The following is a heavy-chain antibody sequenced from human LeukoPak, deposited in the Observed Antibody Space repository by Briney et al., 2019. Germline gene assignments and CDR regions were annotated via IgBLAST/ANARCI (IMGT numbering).Heavy chain of an antibody. V-gene: IGHV4-61*01. CDR3: ARGRIQRVLNY. CDR1: GGSISSGNYY. Sequence: SETLSLTCTVSGGSISSGNYYWSWIRQPPGKGLEWIGYIYYSGSTNYNPPLKSRVTISVDTSKNQFSLKPSSVTAADTAVYYCARGRIQRVLNYWGQGTLVTVSS. CDR2: IYYSGST. J-gene: IGHJ4*02.